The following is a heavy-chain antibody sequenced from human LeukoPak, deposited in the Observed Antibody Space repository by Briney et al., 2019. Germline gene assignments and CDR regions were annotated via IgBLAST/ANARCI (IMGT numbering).Heavy chain of an antibody. CDR3: AGSSSWSNDAFDI. CDR1: GGTFSSYA. J-gene: IGHJ3*02. CDR2: IIPILGIA. Sequence: ASVKVSCKASGGTFSSYAISWVRQAPGQGLEWMGRIIPILGIANYAQKFQGRVTITADKSTSTTYMELSSLRSEDTAVYYCAGSSSWSNDAFDIWGQGTMVTVSS. D-gene: IGHD6-13*01. V-gene: IGHV1-69*04.